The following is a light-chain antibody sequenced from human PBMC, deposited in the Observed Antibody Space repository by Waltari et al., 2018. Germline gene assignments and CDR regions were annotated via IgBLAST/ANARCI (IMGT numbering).Light chain of an antibody. Sequence: DIQMTQSPSSLSASVGDRVTITCRASQSIDNYLNWYQQKPGKAPKLLIYDASGLQTGVPSRFSGSGSGTAFTLTISNLQPEDFATYSCQQSSSTPFPFGGGTKVEIK. CDR2: DAS. J-gene: IGKJ4*01. CDR3: QQSSSTPFP. CDR1: QSIDNY. V-gene: IGKV1-39*01.